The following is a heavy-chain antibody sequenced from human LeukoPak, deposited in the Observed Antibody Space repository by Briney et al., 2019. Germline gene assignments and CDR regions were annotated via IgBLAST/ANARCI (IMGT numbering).Heavy chain of an antibody. D-gene: IGHD4-17*01. J-gene: IGHJ5*02. CDR3: ARQGGGTTVTTSWFDP. V-gene: IGHV1-2*02. CDR2: INPNSGGT. Sequence: ASVKVSCKASGYTFTGCYMHWVRQAPGQGLEWMGWINPNSGGTNYAQKFQGRVTMTRDMSTSTVYMELSSLRSEDTAVYYCARQGGGTTVTTSWFDPWGQGTLVTVSS. CDR1: GYTFTGCY.